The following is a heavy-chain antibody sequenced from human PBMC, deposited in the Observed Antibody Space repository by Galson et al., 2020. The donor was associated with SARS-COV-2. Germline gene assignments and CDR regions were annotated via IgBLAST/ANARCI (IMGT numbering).Heavy chain of an antibody. CDR2: INHDGDT. D-gene: IGHD3-22*01. J-gene: IGHJ3*02. CDR1: GFTVNSYY. Sequence: GGSLRLSCEASGFTVNSYYMSWVRQAPGKGLEWISDINHDGDTYYAAFMKSRFTISIDNSKNTLSLRMDRLRAEDSAVYYCARATFYSDGSGDGDDAFDIWRQGTMVAVSS. CDR3: ARATFYSDGSGDGDDAFDI. V-gene: IGHV3-66*01.